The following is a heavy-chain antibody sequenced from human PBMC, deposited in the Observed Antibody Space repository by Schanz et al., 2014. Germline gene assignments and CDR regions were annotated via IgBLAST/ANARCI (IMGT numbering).Heavy chain of an antibody. J-gene: IGHJ6*02. Sequence: VQLVESGGGVVQPGRSLRLSCAASGFTFSNYGMHWVRQVPGKGPVWVSRINGDGSSTLYADSVKGRFTISRDDAKNSLYLQMNSLRAEDTALYYCAKDRQTTVNRVGYYYGMDVWGQGTTVSVSS. D-gene: IGHD4-4*01. V-gene: IGHV3-74*01. CDR1: GFTFSNYG. CDR2: INGDGSST. CDR3: AKDRQTTVNRVGYYYGMDV.